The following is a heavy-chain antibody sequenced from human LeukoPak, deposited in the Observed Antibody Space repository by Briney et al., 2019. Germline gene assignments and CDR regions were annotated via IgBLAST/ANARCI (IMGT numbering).Heavy chain of an antibody. Sequence: QPGGSLRLSCAASGFTFSSYWMHWVRQAPGKGLVWVSRINSDGSSTSYADSVKGRFTISRDNAKNTLYLQMNSLRAEDTAVYYCARPDGCSPLDYWGQGTLVTVSS. CDR1: GFTFSSYW. CDR3: ARPDGCSPLDY. D-gene: IGHD5-24*01. CDR2: INSDGSST. J-gene: IGHJ4*02. V-gene: IGHV3-74*01.